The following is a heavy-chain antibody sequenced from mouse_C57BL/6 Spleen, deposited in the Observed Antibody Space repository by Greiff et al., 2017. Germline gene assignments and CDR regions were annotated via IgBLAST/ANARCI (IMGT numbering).Heavy chain of an antibody. D-gene: IGHD2-5*01. CDR2: IDPETGGT. CDR1: GYTFTDYE. V-gene: IGHV1-15*01. J-gene: IGHJ3*01. CDR3: TREAIVTTWFAY. Sequence: QVQLQQSGAELVRPGASVTLSCKASGYTFTDYEMHWVKQTPVHGLEWIGAIDPETGGTAYNQKFKGKAILTADKSSSTAYMELRSLTSEDSAVYYCTREAIVTTWFAYWGQGTLVTVSA.